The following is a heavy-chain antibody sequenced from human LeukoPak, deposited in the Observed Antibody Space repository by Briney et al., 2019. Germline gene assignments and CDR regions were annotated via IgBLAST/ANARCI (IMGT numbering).Heavy chain of an antibody. Sequence: GGSLRLSCAASGFTFSSYSMHWVRQAPGKGLGWVALISSDGRDEYYADSVKGRFTISRDNSKNTLYLEMNSLRAEVTAVYYCAREGQLWLIPHDYWGQGTLVTVSS. CDR1: GFTFSSYS. D-gene: IGHD5-18*01. CDR3: AREGQLWLIPHDY. V-gene: IGHV3-30-3*01. CDR2: ISSDGRDE. J-gene: IGHJ4*02.